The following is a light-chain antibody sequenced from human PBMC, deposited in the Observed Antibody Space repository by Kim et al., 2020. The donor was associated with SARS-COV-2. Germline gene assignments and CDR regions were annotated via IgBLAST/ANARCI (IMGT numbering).Light chain of an antibody. CDR2: AAS. CDR1: QSISSY. J-gene: IGKJ4*01. CDR3: QQSYTTPLT. V-gene: IGKV1-39*01. Sequence: SSSVGDRVTITCRASQSISSYLNWYQQKPGKAPKLLIYAASSLQSGVPSRFSGSGSGTDFTLTISSLQPEDFATYYCQQSYTTPLTFGGGTKLEIK.